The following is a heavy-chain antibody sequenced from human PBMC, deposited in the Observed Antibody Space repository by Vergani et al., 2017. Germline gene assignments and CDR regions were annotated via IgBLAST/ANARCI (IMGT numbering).Heavy chain of an antibody. CDR1: GGSISSSSYY. CDR3: AMDLPIAVAGKGVYNY. D-gene: IGHD6-19*01. CDR2: IYYSGST. Sequence: QLQLQESGPGLVKPSETLSLTCTVSGGSISSSSYYWGWIRQPPGKGLEWIGSIYYSGSTYYNPSLKSRVTISVDKSKNQFSLKLSSVTAADTAVYYCAMDLPIAVAGKGVYNYWGQGTLVTVSS. J-gene: IGHJ4*02. V-gene: IGHV4-39*07.